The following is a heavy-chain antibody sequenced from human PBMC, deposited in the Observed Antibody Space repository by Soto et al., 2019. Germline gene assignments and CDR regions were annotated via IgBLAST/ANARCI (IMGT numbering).Heavy chain of an antibody. D-gene: IGHD3-10*01. J-gene: IGHJ6*02. CDR2: IYRSGAT. CDR3: ARDSGMIRGSYGVDV. Sequence: EVQLVESGGGLIQPGGSLRLSCAASGFTVTSNYLTRVRQAPGKGLEWVSVIYRSGATYYPDSVRGRFTASRDYSHNTLYLQMDSLRVEDTAVYYCARDSGMIRGSYGVDVWGPGTTVTVSS. V-gene: IGHV3-53*01. CDR1: GFTVTSNY.